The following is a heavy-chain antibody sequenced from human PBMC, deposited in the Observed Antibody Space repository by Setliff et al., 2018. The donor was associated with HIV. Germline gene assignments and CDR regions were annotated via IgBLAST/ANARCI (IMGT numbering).Heavy chain of an antibody. J-gene: IGHJ3*02. CDR1: GGTFSIYA. V-gene: IGHV1-69*10. D-gene: IGHD6-19*01. Sequence: ASVKVSCKASGGTFSIYAISWVRQAPGQGLEWMGGIIPILGMSIYAQKFQGRVTITADGSTSTAYMELSSLRSEDTAVYYCASPGIAVAGGAFDIWGQGTMVTVSS. CDR3: ASPGIAVAGGAFDI. CDR2: IIPILGMS.